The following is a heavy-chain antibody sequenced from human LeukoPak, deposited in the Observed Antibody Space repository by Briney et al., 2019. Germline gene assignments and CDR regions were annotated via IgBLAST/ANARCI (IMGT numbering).Heavy chain of an antibody. V-gene: IGHV3-64*01. CDR3: ARDLEVVVAATPFGY. D-gene: IGHD2-15*01. J-gene: IGHJ4*02. CDR2: ISSNGGST. CDR1: GFTFSSYA. Sequence: PGGSLRLSCAASGFTFSSYAMHWVRQAPGKGLEYVSAISSNGGSTYYANSVKGRFTISRDNSKNTLYLQMGSLRAEDMAVYYCARDLEVVVAATPFGYWGQGTLVTVSS.